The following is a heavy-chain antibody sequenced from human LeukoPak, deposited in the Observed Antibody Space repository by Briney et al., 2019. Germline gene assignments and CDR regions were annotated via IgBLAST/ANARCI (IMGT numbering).Heavy chain of an antibody. J-gene: IGHJ3*02. CDR1: GYTFTSYG. D-gene: IGHD2-21*02. Sequence: ASVKVSCKASGYTFTSYGINWVRQAPGQGLEWMGWISVINNANTRYAQNFQGRLTMTTDTSTTTAYMELRSLRSDDTAVYYCSREFPFCGADCFSGVFDIWGQGTMVTVS. CDR2: ISVINNANT. CDR3: SREFPFCGADCFSGVFDI. V-gene: IGHV1-18*01.